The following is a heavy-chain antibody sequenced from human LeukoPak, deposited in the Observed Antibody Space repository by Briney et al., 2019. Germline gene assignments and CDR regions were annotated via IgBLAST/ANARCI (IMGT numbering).Heavy chain of an antibody. V-gene: IGHV4-59*01. CDR2: IYYSGST. CDR3: ARVGWTDAFDI. CDR1: GGSISSYY. J-gene: IGHJ3*02. Sequence: PSETLSLTCTVSGGSISSYYWSWIRQPPGKGLEWIGYIYYSGSTNYNPSLKSRVTISVDTSKNQISLKLSSVTAADTAVYYCARVGWTDAFDIWGQGTMVTVSS. D-gene: IGHD6-19*01.